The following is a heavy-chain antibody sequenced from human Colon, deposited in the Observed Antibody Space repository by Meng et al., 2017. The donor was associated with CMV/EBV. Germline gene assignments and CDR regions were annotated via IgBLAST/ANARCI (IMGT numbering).Heavy chain of an antibody. CDR3: VRGGYSGTQTGGVQEY. V-gene: IGHV4-4*07. CDR1: GGSISTYY. CDR2: ISTNRNT. Sequence: QGQLRESGPGLVKPSETLSLTCTVSGGSISTYYWSWIRQPAGEGLEWLGRISTNRNTDYNPSLNSRATIWLDTSNNQFSLKLTSVTAADTAVYYCVRGGYSGTQTGGVQEYWGQGTLVTVPS. J-gene: IGHJ4*02. D-gene: IGHD5-12*01.